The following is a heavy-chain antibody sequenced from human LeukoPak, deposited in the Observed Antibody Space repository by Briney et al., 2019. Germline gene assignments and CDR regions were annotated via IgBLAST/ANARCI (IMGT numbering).Heavy chain of an antibody. D-gene: IGHD3-16*01. CDR3: AKDDDWGRFNH. CDR1: GFSFRSHG. V-gene: IGHV3-23*01. CDR2: I. J-gene: IGHJ1*01. Sequence: GGSLRLSCAASGFSFRSHGMNWVRQAPGKGLEWVSGIDSVRGRFTISRDNFKNTVSLQLNSLRAEDTAMYYCAKDDDWGRFNHWGQGTLVTVSS.